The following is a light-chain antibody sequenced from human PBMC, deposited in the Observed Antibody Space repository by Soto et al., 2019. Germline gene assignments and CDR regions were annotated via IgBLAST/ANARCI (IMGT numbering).Light chain of an antibody. V-gene: IGLV2-8*01. CDR1: SSDVGGYNY. J-gene: IGLJ1*01. Sequence: QSALTRPPSASGSPGQSVTISCTGTSSDVGGYNYVYWYQQHPGKAPKLMIYEVTKRPSGVPDRFSGSKSGNTASLTVSELQAEDEADYYCSSYADSNSYVFGTGTKVTVL. CDR3: SSYADSNSYV. CDR2: EVT.